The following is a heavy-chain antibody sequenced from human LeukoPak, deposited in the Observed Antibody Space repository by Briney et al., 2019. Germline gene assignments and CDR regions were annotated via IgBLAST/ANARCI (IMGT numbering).Heavy chain of an antibody. D-gene: IGHD3-22*01. J-gene: IGHJ3*02. Sequence: STYYNPSLKSRVTISVDTSKNQFSLKLSSVTAADTAVYYCARGSTYYYDSSGSPDAFDIWGQGTMVTVSS. CDR2: ST. CDR3: ARGSTYYYDSSGSPDAFDI. V-gene: IGHV4-30-2*05.